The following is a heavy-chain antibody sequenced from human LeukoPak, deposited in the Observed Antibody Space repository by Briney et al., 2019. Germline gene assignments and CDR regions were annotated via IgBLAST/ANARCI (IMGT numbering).Heavy chain of an antibody. Sequence: AGGSLRLSCAASGFTFSSYGMHWVRQAPGKGLEWVAFIWYDVSNKYYTDSVKGRFTISRDNSKNTLYLQMNRLRAEDTAVYYCAKAAQWELHSPHGFDPWGQGTLVTVSS. CDR3: AKAAQWELHSPHGFDP. CDR2: IWYDVSNK. V-gene: IGHV3-30*02. D-gene: IGHD1-26*01. J-gene: IGHJ5*02. CDR1: GFTFSSYG.